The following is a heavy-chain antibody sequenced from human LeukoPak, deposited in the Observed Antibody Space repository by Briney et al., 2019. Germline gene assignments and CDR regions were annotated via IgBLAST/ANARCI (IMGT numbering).Heavy chain of an antibody. CDR1: GGSISSYY. Sequence: NTSETLSLTCTVSGGSISSYYWSWVRQPPGKGLEWIGYIYYSGSTNYNPSLKSRVTISVDTSKNQFSLKLSSVTAADTAVYYCARAGDYGDYDVGFDYWGQGTLVTVSS. D-gene: IGHD4-17*01. V-gene: IGHV4-59*01. CDR3: ARAGDYGDYDVGFDY. CDR2: IYYSGST. J-gene: IGHJ4*02.